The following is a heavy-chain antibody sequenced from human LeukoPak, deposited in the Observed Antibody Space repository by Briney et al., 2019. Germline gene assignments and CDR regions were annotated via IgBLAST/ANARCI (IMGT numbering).Heavy chain of an antibody. CDR3: ARGSPYMDV. V-gene: IGHV4-61*05. CDR1: GGSISGSSYY. CDR2: IYTSGST. Sequence: SETLSLTCTVSGGSISGSSYYWGWIRQPPGKGLEWIGRIYTSGSTNYNPSLKSRVTMSVDTSKNQFSLKLSSVTAADTAVYYCARGSPYMDVWGKGTTVTVSS. J-gene: IGHJ6*03.